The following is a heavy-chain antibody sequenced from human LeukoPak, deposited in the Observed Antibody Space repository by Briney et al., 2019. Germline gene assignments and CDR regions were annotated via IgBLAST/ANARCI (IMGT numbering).Heavy chain of an antibody. Sequence: SETLSLTCTVSGGSISTYYWSWIRQPPGKGLEWIGYIYYSGSTNYNPSLKSRLSISVDRSKNQFALKLTSGSAADTAVYYCARGVGAKAAFDIWGQGTMVTVSS. CDR1: GGSISTYY. D-gene: IGHD1-26*01. V-gene: IGHV4-59*01. CDR2: IYYSGST. J-gene: IGHJ3*02. CDR3: ARGVGAKAAFDI.